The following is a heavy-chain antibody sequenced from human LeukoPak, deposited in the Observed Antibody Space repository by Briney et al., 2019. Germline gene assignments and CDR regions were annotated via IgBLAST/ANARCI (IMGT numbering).Heavy chain of an antibody. J-gene: IGHJ4*02. V-gene: IGHV1-69*13. CDR3: ARGSIAAAGTGDY. D-gene: IGHD6-13*01. CDR1: GGTFSSYA. Sequence: SVNVSCKASGGTFSSYAISWVRQAPGQGLEWMGGIIPIFGTANYAQKFQGRVTITADESTSTAYMELSSLRSEDTAVYYCARGSIAAAGTGDYWGQGTLVTVSS. CDR2: IIPIFGTA.